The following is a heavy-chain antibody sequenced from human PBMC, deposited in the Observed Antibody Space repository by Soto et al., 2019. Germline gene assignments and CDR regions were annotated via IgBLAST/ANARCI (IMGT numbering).Heavy chain of an antibody. Sequence: GGSLRLSCAASGSTFSSYGMHWVRQAPGKGLEWVAVISYDGINKYYADSVKGRSTISRDNSKNTRYLQMNSLRAEDTAVYYCAIVEDSACIDSWGMGTLATSPQ. CDR1: GSTFSSYG. D-gene: IGHD6-19*01. J-gene: IGHJ5*01. CDR2: ISYDGINK. V-gene: IGHV3-30-3*01. CDR3: AIVEDSACIDS.